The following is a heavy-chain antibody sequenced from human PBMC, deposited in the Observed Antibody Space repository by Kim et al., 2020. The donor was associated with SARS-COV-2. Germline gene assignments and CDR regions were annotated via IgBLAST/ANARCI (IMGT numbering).Heavy chain of an antibody. D-gene: IGHD1-20*01. CDR1: GFTFSSYA. Sequence: GGSLRLSCAASGFTFSSYAMSWVRQAPGKGLEWVSAISGSGGSTYYADSVKGRFTISRDNSKNTLYLQMNSLRAEDTAVYYCAKVRGVRSLRITFPDYWGQGTLVTVSS. J-gene: IGHJ4*02. CDR3: AKVRGVRSLRITFPDY. V-gene: IGHV3-23*01. CDR2: ISGSGGST.